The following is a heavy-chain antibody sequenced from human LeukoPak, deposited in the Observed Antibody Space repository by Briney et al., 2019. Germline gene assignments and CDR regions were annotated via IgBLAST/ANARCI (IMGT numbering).Heavy chain of an antibody. CDR2: ISGSGGST. Sequence: GALRLSCAASGFTFSSYALSWVRQAPGKGGEGGSAISGSGGSTYYADSVKGRFTISRDNSKNTLYLQMNSLRAEDTAVYYCAKDRVAAYTDADRDYWGQGTLVTVSS. V-gene: IGHV3-23*01. J-gene: IGHJ4*02. CDR1: GFTFSSYA. D-gene: IGHD6-13*01. CDR3: AKDRVAAYTDADRDY.